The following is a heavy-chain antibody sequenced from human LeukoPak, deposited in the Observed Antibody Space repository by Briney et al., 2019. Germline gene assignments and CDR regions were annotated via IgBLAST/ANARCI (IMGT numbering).Heavy chain of an antibody. J-gene: IGHJ4*02. V-gene: IGHV4-34*01. D-gene: IGHD5-18*01. CDR2: INQSGTT. Sequence: SETLSLTCGVYGGSLSGYYWSWIRQPPGKGLEWIGEINQSGTTNYNPSLKSRVTISVDKSKQKFSLNLRSVTAADTAVYYCARGSTAMAFDYWGQGTLVTVSS. CDR1: GGSLSGYY. CDR3: ARGSTAMAFDY.